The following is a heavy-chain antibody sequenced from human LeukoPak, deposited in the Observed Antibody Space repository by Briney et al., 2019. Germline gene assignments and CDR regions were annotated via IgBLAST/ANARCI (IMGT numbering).Heavy chain of an antibody. CDR2: IIPIFGTA. CDR3: ARDSYIFKATSLDY. V-gene: IGHV1-69*05. Sequence: ASVKVSCKASGGTFSSYAISWVRQAPGQGLEWMGRIIPIFGTANYAQKFQGRVTIITDESTSTAYMELSSLRSEDTAVYYCARDSYIFKATSLDYWGQGTLVTVSS. J-gene: IGHJ4*02. CDR1: GGTFSSYA. D-gene: IGHD1-26*01.